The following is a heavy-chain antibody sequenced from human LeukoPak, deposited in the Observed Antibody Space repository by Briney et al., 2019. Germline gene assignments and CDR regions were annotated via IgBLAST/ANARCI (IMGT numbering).Heavy chain of an antibody. V-gene: IGHV3-9*03. D-gene: IGHD4-23*01. CDR3: AKDIYGGNSFAWNFDY. J-gene: IGHJ4*02. CDR1: GFTFDDYA. CDR2: ISWNSGSI. Sequence: GGSLRLSCAASGFTFDDYAMHWVRQAPGKGLEWVSGISWNSGSIMYADSVKGRFTISRDNAKNSLYLQMNSLRAEDMALYYCAKDIYGGNSFAWNFDYWGQGTLVTVSS.